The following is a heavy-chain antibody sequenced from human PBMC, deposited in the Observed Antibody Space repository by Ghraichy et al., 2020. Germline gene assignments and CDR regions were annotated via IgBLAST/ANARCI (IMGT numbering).Heavy chain of an antibody. CDR3: AKGMVIAPHYGMDV. CDR2: ISWNSGSI. D-gene: IGHD2-21*01. Sequence: GGSLRLSCAASGFTFDDYAMHWVRQAPGKGLEWVSGISWNSGSIGYADSVKGRFTISRDNARNSLYLQMNSLRVEDTALYYCAKGMVIAPHYGMDVWGQGTTVTVSS. CDR1: GFTFDDYA. V-gene: IGHV3-9*01. J-gene: IGHJ6*02.